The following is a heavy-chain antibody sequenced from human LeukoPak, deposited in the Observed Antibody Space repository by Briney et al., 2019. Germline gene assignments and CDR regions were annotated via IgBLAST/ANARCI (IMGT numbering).Heavy chain of an antibody. V-gene: IGHV3-21*05. J-gene: IGHJ6*02. CDR1: GFTFSTYS. Sequence: GGSLRLSCAASGFTFSTYSMNWVRQVPGKGLEWVSYISSSSSYTKYADSVKGRFTISRDNAKNSVYLQMNSLRAEGTAVYYCARGHYGMDVWGQGTTVTVSS. CDR3: ARGHYGMDV. CDR2: ISSSSSYT.